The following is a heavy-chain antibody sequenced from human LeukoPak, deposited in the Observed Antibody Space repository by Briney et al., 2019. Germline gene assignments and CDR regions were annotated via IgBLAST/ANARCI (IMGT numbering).Heavy chain of an antibody. CDR1: GYTFTSYD. CDR2: ISAYNGNT. CDR3: ARDGVRRSLTVAPVY. D-gene: IGHD6-19*01. J-gene: IGHJ4*02. V-gene: IGHV1-18*01. Sequence: ASVKVSCKASGYTFTSYDINWVRQATGQGLEWMGWISAYNGNTNYAQKLQGRVTMTTDTSTSTAYMELRSLRSDDTAVYYCARDGVRRSLTVAPVYWGQGTLVTVSS.